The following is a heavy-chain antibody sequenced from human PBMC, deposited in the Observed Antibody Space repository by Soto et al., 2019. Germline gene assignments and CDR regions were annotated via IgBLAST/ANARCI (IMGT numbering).Heavy chain of an antibody. J-gene: IGHJ4*02. CDR2: INHSGST. CDR3: ARGQWQPRFDN. V-gene: IGHV4-34*01. D-gene: IGHD6-19*01. CDR1: GGSFSGYY. Sequence: QVQLQQWGAGLLKPSETLSLTCAVYGGSFSGYYWRWLRQPPGKGLEWIGEINHSGSTTYNPSLESRVTISVDTSKNQFSLRLSSVTAADRAVYFCARGQWQPRFDNWGQGTLVTVSS.